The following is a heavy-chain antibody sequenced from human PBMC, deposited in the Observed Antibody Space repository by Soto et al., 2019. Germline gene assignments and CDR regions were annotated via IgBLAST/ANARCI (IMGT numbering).Heavy chain of an antibody. CDR3: ARTLKGSWVFDGFDI. CDR2: IYYRGTT. J-gene: IGHJ3*02. V-gene: IGHV4-39*01. D-gene: IGHD2-15*01. CDR1: GGSISNSSYY. Sequence: SETLSLTCSVSGGSISNSSYYWDWIRQPPGKGLEWIGTIYYRGTTYYNPSLESRVTMSVDTSKNQFSLKLSSVTAPDTAVYYCARTLKGSWVFDGFDIWGKGTMVTVSS.